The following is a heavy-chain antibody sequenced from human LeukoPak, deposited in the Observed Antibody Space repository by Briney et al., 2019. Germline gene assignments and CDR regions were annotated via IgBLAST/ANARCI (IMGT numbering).Heavy chain of an antibody. D-gene: IGHD1-26*01. CDR1: GFTFSRYS. CDR3: ASSGSYRFDY. Sequence: GGSLRLSCAASGFTFSRYSMNWVRQAPGKGLEWVSHITASGTAMFYADSVKGRFTISRDNAKNSLYLQMNSLRDEDTAVYYCASSGSYRFDYWGQGTLVTVSS. CDR2: ITASGTAM. V-gene: IGHV3-48*02. J-gene: IGHJ4*02.